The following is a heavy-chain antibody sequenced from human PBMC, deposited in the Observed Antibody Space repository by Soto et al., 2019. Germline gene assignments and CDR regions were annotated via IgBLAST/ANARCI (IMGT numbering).Heavy chain of an antibody. CDR2: IYYRGTT. CDR3: ARLGYSSGWYFFDS. J-gene: IGHJ4*02. CDR1: GASISSGRHY. D-gene: IGHD6-19*01. V-gene: IGHV4-39*02. Sequence: QLQLQESGPGLVKSSETLSLTCAVSGASISSGRHYWGWIRQPPGKGLELLGNIYYRGTTYYNPSLRSRVTVSVDTSKNHFSLRLTTVTAADTAVYYCARLGYSSGWYFFDSWGQGSLVTVSS.